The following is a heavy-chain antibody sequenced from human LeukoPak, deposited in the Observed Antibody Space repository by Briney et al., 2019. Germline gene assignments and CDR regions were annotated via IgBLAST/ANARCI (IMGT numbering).Heavy chain of an antibody. J-gene: IGHJ4*02. CDR2: FNPENGNT. CDR1: GYSFVGYG. Sequence: ASVKVSCKASGYSFVGYGITWVRQAPGQGLEWMGWFNPENGNTNYAQKVQGRVTITADKSTSTAYMELSSLRSEDTAVYYCAREDGYNQVYFDYWGQGTLVTVSS. V-gene: IGHV1-18*01. D-gene: IGHD5-24*01. CDR3: AREDGYNQVYFDY.